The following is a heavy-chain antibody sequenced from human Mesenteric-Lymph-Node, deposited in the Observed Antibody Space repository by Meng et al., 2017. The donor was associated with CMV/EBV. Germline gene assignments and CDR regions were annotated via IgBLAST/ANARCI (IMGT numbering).Heavy chain of an antibody. V-gene: IGHV3-49*04. D-gene: IGHD3-22*01. CDR1: GFRFSDPW. Sequence: GESLKISCAASGFRFSDPWMNWVRQAPGKGLEWVGFIRSKAYGGTAEYAATVQGRIIISRDDSKSIAYLQMNSLKTEDTAVYYCTRGSNYYDSSGFFYWGQGTLVTVSS. CDR3: TRGSNYYDSSGFFY. CDR2: IRSKAYGGTA. J-gene: IGHJ4*02.